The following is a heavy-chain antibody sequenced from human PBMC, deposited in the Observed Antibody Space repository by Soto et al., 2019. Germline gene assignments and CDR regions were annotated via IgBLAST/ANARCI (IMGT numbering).Heavy chain of an antibody. CDR2: ISAYNGNT. V-gene: IGHV1-18*04. Sequence: ASVKVSCKASGYTFISYGISWVRQAPGQGLEWMGWISAYNGNTNYAQKLQGRVTMTTDTSTSTAYMELRSLRSDDTAVYYCARVIRKRNGIFKSYYYGMDAWGQGTTVTVSS. J-gene: IGHJ6*02. D-gene: IGHD2-15*01. CDR3: ARVIRKRNGIFKSYYYGMDA. CDR1: GYTFISYG.